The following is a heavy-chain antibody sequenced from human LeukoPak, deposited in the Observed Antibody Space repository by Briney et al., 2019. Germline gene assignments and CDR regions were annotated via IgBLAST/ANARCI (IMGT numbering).Heavy chain of an antibody. Sequence: ASVKVSSKVSGYTLTELSMHWVRQAPGKGLEWMGGFDPEDGETIYAQKFQGRVTMTEDTSTDTAYMELSSLRSEDTAVYYCATGPKYQLLYYFDYWGQGTLVTVSS. CDR1: GYTLTELS. CDR2: FDPEDGET. V-gene: IGHV1-24*01. J-gene: IGHJ4*02. D-gene: IGHD2-2*01. CDR3: ATGPKYQLLYYFDY.